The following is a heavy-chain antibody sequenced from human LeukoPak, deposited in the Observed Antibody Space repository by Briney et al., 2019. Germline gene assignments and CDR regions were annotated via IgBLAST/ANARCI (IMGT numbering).Heavy chain of an antibody. V-gene: IGHV3-23*01. D-gene: IGHD2-2*01. Sequence: GGSLRLSCAASGFTFSSYAMSWVRQAPGKGLEWVSAISCSGGSTYYADSVKGRFTISRDNSKNTLYLQMNSLRAEDTAVYYCAKDLLSTSYAICFDYWGQGTLVTVSS. J-gene: IGHJ4*02. CDR1: GFTFSSYA. CDR2: ISCSGGST. CDR3: AKDLLSTSYAICFDY.